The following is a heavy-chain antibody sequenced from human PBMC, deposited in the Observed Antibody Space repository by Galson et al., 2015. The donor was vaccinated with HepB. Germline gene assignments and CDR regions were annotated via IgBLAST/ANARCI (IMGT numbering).Heavy chain of an antibody. Sequence: SVKVSCKASGGTFSSYTISWVRQAPGQGLEWMGRIIPILGIANYAQKFQGRVTITADKSTSTAYMELSSLRSEDTAVYYCARATEYGELSFGMDVWGQGTTVTVSS. CDR3: ARATEYGELSFGMDV. D-gene: IGHD3-16*02. V-gene: IGHV1-69*02. CDR2: IIPILGIA. CDR1: GGTFSSYT. J-gene: IGHJ6*02.